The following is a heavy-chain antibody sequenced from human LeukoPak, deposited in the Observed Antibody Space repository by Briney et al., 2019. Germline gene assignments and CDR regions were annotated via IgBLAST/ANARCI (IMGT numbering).Heavy chain of an antibody. Sequence: GGSLRLSCAASGFTFDDYGMSWVRQAPGKGLKWVSGINWNGGSTGYADSVKGRFTISRDNAKNSLYLQMNSLRAEDTALYYCARAGCSSTSCFAYFDYWGQGTLVTVSS. CDR2: INWNGGST. CDR3: ARAGCSSTSCFAYFDY. D-gene: IGHD2-2*01. V-gene: IGHV3-20*04. CDR1: GFTFDDYG. J-gene: IGHJ4*02.